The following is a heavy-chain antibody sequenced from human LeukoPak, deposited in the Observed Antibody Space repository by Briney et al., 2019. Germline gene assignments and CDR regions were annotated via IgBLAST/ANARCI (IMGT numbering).Heavy chain of an antibody. J-gene: IGHJ5*02. CDR2: IYYSGST. Sequence: SETLSLTCTVSGGSISSCYWSWIRQPPGKGLEWIGYIYYSGSTNYNPSLKSRVTISVDTSKNQFSLKLSSVTAADTAVYYCARGGFTMVRGVIFDPWGQGTLVTVSS. CDR1: GGSISSCY. CDR3: ARGGFTMVRGVIFDP. V-gene: IGHV4-59*01. D-gene: IGHD3-10*01.